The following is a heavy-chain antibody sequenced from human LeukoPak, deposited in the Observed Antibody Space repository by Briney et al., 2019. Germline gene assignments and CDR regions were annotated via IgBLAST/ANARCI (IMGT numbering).Heavy chain of an antibody. V-gene: IGHV1-2*02. CDR1: GYTFTGYY. Sequence: GASVKVSCKASGYTFTGYYMHWVRQAPGQGLEWMGWINPNSGGTNYAQKFQGRVTMTRDTSISKAYMELSRLRSDDTAVYYCARDKPPYSSGWYREDWFDPWGQGTLVTVSS. J-gene: IGHJ5*02. CDR3: ARDKPPYSSGWYREDWFDP. CDR2: INPNSGGT. D-gene: IGHD6-19*01.